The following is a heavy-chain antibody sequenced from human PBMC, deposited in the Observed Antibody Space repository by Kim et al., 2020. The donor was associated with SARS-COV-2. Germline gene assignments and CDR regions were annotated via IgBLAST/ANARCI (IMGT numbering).Heavy chain of an antibody. CDR2: IWYDGSNK. J-gene: IGHJ4*02. V-gene: IGHV3-33*01. CDR1: GFTFSSYG. Sequence: GGSLRLSCAASGFTFSSYGMHWVRQAPGKGLEWVAVIWYDGSNKYYADSVKGRFTISRDNSKNTLYLQMNSLRAEDTAVYYCARGVFGSSSWTYYFDYWGQGTLVTVSS. CDR3: ARGVFGSSSWTYYFDY. D-gene: IGHD6-13*01.